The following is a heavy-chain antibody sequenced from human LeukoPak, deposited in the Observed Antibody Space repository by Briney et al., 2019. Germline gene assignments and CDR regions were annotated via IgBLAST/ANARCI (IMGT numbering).Heavy chain of an antibody. D-gene: IGHD3-3*01. J-gene: IGHJ4*02. CDR1: GGTFSSYA. CDR2: IIPIFGTA. Sequence: SVKVSCKASGGTFSSYAISWVRQAPGQGLEWMGGIIPIFGTANYAQKFQGRLTITADKSTSTAYMELSSLRSEDTAVYYCARAFWSRGDYYGFAYWGQGTLVTVSS. V-gene: IGHV1-69*06. CDR3: ARAFWSRGDYYGFAY.